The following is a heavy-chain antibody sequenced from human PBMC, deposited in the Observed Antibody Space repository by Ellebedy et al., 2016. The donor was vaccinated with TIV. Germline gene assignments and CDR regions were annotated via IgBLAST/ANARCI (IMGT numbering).Heavy chain of an antibody. D-gene: IGHD3-22*01. CDR3: TAYYSDTSGYWSSSPHYGMDV. J-gene: IGHJ6*02. CDR2: IRTKANNYAT. Sequence: PGGSLRLSCAASGFTFSGSGIHWVRQASGKGPEWVGRIRTKANNYATAYAASVEGRFTISRDDSTNTAYLQMNSLKTEDTALYYCTAYYSDTSGYWSSSPHYGMDVWGQGTTVTISS. CDR1: GFTFSGSG. V-gene: IGHV3-73*01.